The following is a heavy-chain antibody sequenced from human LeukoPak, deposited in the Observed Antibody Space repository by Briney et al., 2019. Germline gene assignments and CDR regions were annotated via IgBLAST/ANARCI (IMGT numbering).Heavy chain of an antibody. CDR2: IYSGGST. CDR1: GFTVSSNY. CDR3: ARGSGISTTGTTPLRY. D-gene: IGHD1-1*01. Sequence: GGSLRLSCAASGFTVSSNYMSWVRQAPGKGLEWVSVIYSGGSTYYADSVKGRFTISRDNSKNTLYLQMNSLRAEDTAVYYCARGSGISTTGTTPLRYWGQGTLVTVSS. V-gene: IGHV3-53*01. J-gene: IGHJ4*02.